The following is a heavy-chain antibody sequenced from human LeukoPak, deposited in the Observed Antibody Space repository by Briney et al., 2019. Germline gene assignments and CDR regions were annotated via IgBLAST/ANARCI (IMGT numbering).Heavy chain of an antibody. CDR2: ISAYNGNT. D-gene: IGHD2-2*01. J-gene: IGHJ3*02. Sequence: ASVKVSCKASGYTFTSYGISWVRQAPGQGLEWMGWISAYNGNTNYAQKLQGRVTMTTDTSTSTAYMELRSLSSDDTAVYYCARDGSLSSTSGAFDIWGQGTMVTVSS. CDR3: ARDGSLSSTSGAFDI. V-gene: IGHV1-18*01. CDR1: GYTFTSYG.